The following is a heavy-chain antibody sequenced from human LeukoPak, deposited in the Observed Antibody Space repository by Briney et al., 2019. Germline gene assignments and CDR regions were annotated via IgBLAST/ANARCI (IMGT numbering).Heavy chain of an antibody. CDR2: ISAYNGNT. D-gene: IGHD6-13*01. J-gene: IGHJ6*02. CDR3: ARGLPGIHDHYGMDV. CDR1: GYTFTSYG. V-gene: IGHV1-18*01. Sequence: EASVKVSCKASGYTFTSYGISWVRQAPGQGLEWMGWISAYNGNTNYAQKFQGRVTMTRNTSISTAYMELSSLRSEDTAVYYCARGLPGIHDHYGMDVWGQGTTVTVSS.